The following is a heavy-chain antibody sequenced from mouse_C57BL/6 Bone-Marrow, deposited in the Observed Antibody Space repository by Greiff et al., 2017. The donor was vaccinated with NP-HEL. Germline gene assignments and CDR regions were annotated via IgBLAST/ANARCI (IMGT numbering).Heavy chain of an antibody. CDR3: AGGDPFALAY. CDR1: GYTFTSSG. J-gene: IGHJ3*01. V-gene: IGHV1-81*01. CDR2: INPSSGNT. Sequence: QVQLQQSGAELARPGASVKLSCKASGYTFTSSGISWVKQRTGQGLEWIGEINPSSGNTYYNEKFKGKATLTADKSSSTAYMELRSLTSEDSAVYFDAGGDPFALAYGGRGTVITVSA.